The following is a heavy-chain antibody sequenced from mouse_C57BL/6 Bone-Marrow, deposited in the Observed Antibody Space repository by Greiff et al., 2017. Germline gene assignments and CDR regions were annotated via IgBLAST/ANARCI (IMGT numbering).Heavy chain of an antibody. CDR3: ARLYGSRGYYDV. V-gene: IGHV1-64*01. CDR2: IHPNSGST. Sequence: VKLQQPGAELVKPGASVKLSCKASGYTFTSYWMHWVKQRPGQGLEWIGMIHPNSGSTKYNEKFKSKATLTVDKSSSTAYMQLSSLTSEDSAVYYGARLYGSRGYYDVWGTGTTVTVSS. J-gene: IGHJ1*03. CDR1: GYTFTSYW. D-gene: IGHD1-1*01.